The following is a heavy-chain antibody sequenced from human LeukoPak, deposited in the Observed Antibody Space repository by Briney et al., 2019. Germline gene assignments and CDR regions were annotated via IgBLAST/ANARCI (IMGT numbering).Heavy chain of an antibody. CDR1: GGTFSSFA. J-gene: IGHJ6*03. D-gene: IGHD1-14*01. CDR2: IIPIFATT. Sequence: ASVKVSCKPSGGTFSSFAIAWVRQAPGQGLEWMAGIIPIFATTNYAQAFQGRVSLTADESTSTVYMELSGLRYDDTAVYYCARGPPLTFDHTPEGYYHYYMDVWGEGTTVTISS. V-gene: IGHV1-69*13. CDR3: ARGPPLTFDHTPEGYYHYYMDV.